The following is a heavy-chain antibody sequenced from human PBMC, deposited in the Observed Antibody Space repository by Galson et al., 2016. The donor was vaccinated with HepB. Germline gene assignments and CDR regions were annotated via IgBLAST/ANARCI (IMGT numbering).Heavy chain of an antibody. V-gene: IGHV1-69*13. CDR1: GGTFSNLA. Sequence: SVKVSCKASGGTFSNLAIAWVRQAPGQGLEWMGRIITYFGVSSNAQKFQGRVTFTADEATSSIYLELTRLTSEDTGMYYCARDLGTLGVTEGFDNWGQGTLVIVSS. D-gene: IGHD2-21*02. CDR2: IITYFGVS. CDR3: ARDLGTLGVTEGFDN. J-gene: IGHJ4*02.